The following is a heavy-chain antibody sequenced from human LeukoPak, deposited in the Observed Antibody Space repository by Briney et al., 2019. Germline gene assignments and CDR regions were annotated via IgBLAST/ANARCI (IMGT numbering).Heavy chain of an antibody. CDR3: ASMHRQWLLGQFSSDAFDI. V-gene: IGHV1-8*02. D-gene: IGHD6-19*01. CDR2: MNPNSGNT. CDR1: GYTFTSYD. J-gene: IGHJ3*02. Sequence: ASVKVSCKASGYTFTSYDFNWMRQATGQGLEWMGWMNPNSGNTGYAQKFQGRVTMTSNTSVSTAYMELSSLRSEDTAVYYCASMHRQWLLGQFSSDAFDIWGQGTKVTVSS.